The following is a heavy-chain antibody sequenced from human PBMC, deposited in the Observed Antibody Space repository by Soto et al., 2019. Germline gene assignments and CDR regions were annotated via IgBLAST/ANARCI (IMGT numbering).Heavy chain of an antibody. CDR2: FYCSRMT. Sequence: LSLSGASSGLPFSWDDYYDGRTRKAPGKGLEWSVYFYCSRMTYYNTNLNSRFTISVDTSNNQLSLRLSSGTAAETAVYYCARDLLVTMIVVVKGYACEVWGKGTMVTASS. V-gene: IGHV4-30-4*02. CDR1: GLPFSWDDYY. D-gene: IGHD3-22*01. CDR3: ARDLLVTMIVVVKGYACEV. J-gene: IGHJ3*01.